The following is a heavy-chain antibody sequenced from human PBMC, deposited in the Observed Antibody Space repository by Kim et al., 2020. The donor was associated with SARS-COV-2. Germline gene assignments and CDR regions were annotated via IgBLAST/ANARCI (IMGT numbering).Heavy chain of an antibody. D-gene: IGHD6-25*01. CDR1: GGSISSGGHY. J-gene: IGHJ4*02. Sequence: SETLSLTCTVSGGSISSGGHYWSWFRQHPGKGLEWFGYIYYTGSTYYSPSLKSRVSISVDTSNNQFSLKLTSVTVADTAVYYCARDRTGFASFDYWGQGTLVTVSS. CDR3: ARDRTGFASFDY. CDR2: IYYTGST. V-gene: IGHV4-31*03.